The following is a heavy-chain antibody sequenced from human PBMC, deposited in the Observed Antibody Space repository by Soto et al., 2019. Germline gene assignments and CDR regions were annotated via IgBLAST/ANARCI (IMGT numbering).Heavy chain of an antibody. Sequence: GSGPTLVNPTQTLTLTCTFSGFSLSTSGVGVGWIRQPPGKALEWLALIYWDDDKRYSPSLKSRLTITKDTSKNQVVLTMTSMDPVDTATYYCAHRGYCSGGSCYDWFDPWGQGTLVTVSS. CDR2: IYWDDDK. J-gene: IGHJ5*02. CDR3: AHRGYCSGGSCYDWFDP. D-gene: IGHD2-15*01. CDR1: GFSLSTSGVG. V-gene: IGHV2-5*02.